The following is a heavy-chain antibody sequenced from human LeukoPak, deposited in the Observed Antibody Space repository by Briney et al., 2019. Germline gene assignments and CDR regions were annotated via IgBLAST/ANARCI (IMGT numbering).Heavy chain of an antibody. D-gene: IGHD6-6*01. Sequence: SETLSLTCTVSGGSISSSSYYWGWIRQPPGKGLEWIGHIYRSGSTYYNPSLKSRVTISVDRSKNQFSLNLSSVTAADTAVYYCARYSSSGAFDIWGQGTMVTVSS. CDR2: IYRSGST. CDR3: ARYSSSGAFDI. J-gene: IGHJ3*02. CDR1: GGSISSSSYY. V-gene: IGHV4-39*07.